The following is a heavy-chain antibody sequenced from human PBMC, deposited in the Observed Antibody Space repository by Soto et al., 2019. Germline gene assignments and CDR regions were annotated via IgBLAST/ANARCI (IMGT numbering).Heavy chain of an antibody. Sequence: ASVKVSCKSSGYTFTSYGISWVRQAPGQGLEWMGGISPYNGNTNYAQKFQGRVTITTDKSTSTAYMELSSLRSEDTAVYYCAREHYDILTGYYQHLDYWGQGTLVTVSS. V-gene: IGHV1-18*01. CDR1: GYTFTSYG. D-gene: IGHD3-9*01. J-gene: IGHJ4*02. CDR3: AREHYDILTGYYQHLDY. CDR2: ISPYNGNT.